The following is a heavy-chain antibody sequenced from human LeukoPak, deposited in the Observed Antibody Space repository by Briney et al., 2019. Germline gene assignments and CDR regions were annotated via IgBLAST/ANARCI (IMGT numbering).Heavy chain of an antibody. J-gene: IGHJ4*02. CDR3: ARAPYDYGTSWFDY. V-gene: IGHV4-30-4*01. Sequence: SETLSLTCTVSGGSISSGDYYWSWIRQPPGKGLECIGYIYYSGSTYYNPSLKSRVTISVDTSKNQFSLKLSSVTAADTAVYYCARAPYDYGTSWFDYWGQGTLVTVSS. CDR2: IYYSGST. D-gene: IGHD4-17*01. CDR1: GGSISSGDYY.